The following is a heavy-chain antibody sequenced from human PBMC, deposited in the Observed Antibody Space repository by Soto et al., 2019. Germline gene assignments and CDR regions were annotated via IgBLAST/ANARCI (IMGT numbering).Heavy chain of an antibody. J-gene: IGHJ4*02. CDR3: AKDAYEEAVAKSYYYFDY. V-gene: IGHV3-23*01. D-gene: IGHD6-19*01. CDR1: GFTFSSYA. CDR2: ISGSGGST. Sequence: EVKLLESGGGLVQPGGSLRLSCAASGFTFSSYAMSWVRQAPGKGLEWVSAISGSGGSTYYADSVKGRFTISRDNSKNTLYLQMNSLRAEDTAVYYCAKDAYEEAVAKSYYYFDYWGQGTLVTVSS.